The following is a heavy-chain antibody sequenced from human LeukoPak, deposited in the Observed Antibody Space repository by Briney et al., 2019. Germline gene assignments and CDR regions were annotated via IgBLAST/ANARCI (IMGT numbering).Heavy chain of an antibody. V-gene: IGHV3-21*01. Sequence: AGSLTLSCAVSGFTFSSYCMNWVRQPQGKGLEWVSSVSSSSRYINYADSVKGRFTISRDNAKNSLYLQMNRLRAEDTAVYYCARVGDTAMVIPFDYWGQGTLVTVSS. CDR1: GFTFSSYC. D-gene: IGHD5-18*01. J-gene: IGHJ4*02. CDR2: VSSSSRYI. CDR3: ARVGDTAMVIPFDY.